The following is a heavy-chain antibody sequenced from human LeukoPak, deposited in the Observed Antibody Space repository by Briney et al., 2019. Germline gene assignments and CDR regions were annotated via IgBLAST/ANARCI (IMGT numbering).Heavy chain of an antibody. CDR2: INSDGSWT. D-gene: IGHD2-2*01. V-gene: IGHV3-74*01. CDR1: GTYW. J-gene: IGHJ6*02. CDR3: ARDGWYCSSTSCYDPHYYYYGMDV. Sequence: GGSLRLSCAASGTYWMHWVRQAPGKGLVWVSHINSDGSWTGYADSVKGRFTISKDNAKNTVSLQMNSLRAEDTAVYYCARDGWYCSSTSCYDPHYYYYGMDVWGQGTTVTVSS.